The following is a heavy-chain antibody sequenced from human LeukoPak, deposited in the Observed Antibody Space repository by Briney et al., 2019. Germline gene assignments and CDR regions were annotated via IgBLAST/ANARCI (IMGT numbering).Heavy chain of an antibody. J-gene: IGHJ5*02. CDR3: ARDKDA. V-gene: IGHV3-66*01. CDR1: GLTVSNNY. CDR2: IYSDGTT. Sequence: GGSLRLSCVVSGLTVSNNYMSWVRQAPGKGLEWVSVIYSDGTTRNADSVKGRFTISRDNSKNTVYLQLDSLRAEDTAVYYCARDKDAWGQGTLVTVSS.